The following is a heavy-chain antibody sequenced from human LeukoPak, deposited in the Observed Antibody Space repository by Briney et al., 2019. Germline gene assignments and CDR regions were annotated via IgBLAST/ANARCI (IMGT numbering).Heavy chain of an antibody. CDR3: ASTREGGMTTVTIFDY. CDR2: IYYTGST. D-gene: IGHD4-17*01. CDR1: GGSISSGDYY. J-gene: IGHJ4*02. V-gene: IGHV4-30-4*02. Sequence: SETLSLTCTVSGGSISSGDYYWSWIRQPPGKGLEWIGYIYYTGSTYCNPSLKSRVTISVDTSKNQFSLKLSSVTAADTAVYYCASTREGGMTTVTIFDYWGQGTLVTVSS.